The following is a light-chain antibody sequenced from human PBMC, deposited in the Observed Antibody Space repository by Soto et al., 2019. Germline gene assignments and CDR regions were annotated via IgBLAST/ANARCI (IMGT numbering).Light chain of an antibody. J-gene: IGKJ5*01. Sequence: EIVLTQSPDTLSLSPGERANLSCRASQSVSNYLAWYQQKAGQAPRLLIYDTSNRATDIPARFSGSGSGTDFTLTISRLEPEDFAVYYCQQRSNWPPITFGQGTRLEIK. CDR3: QQRSNWPPIT. V-gene: IGKV3-11*01. CDR2: DTS. CDR1: QSVSNY.